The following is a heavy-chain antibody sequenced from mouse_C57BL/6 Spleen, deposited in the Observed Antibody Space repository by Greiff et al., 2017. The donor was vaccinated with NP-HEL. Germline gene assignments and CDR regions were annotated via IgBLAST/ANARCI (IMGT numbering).Heavy chain of an antibody. Sequence: EVQLQQSGPELVKPGASVKISCKASGYSFTGYYMNWVKQSPEKSLEWIGEINPSTGGTTYNQKFKAKATLTVDKSSSTAYMQLKSLTSEDSAVYYCASPAYYSNFDYWGQGTTLTVSS. CDR1: GYSFTGYY. V-gene: IGHV1-42*01. CDR2: INPSTGGT. J-gene: IGHJ2*01. D-gene: IGHD2-5*01. CDR3: ASPAYYSNFDY.